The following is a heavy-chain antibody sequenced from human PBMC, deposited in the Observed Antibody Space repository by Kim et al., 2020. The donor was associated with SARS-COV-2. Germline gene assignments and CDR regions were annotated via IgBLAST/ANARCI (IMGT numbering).Heavy chain of an antibody. D-gene: IGHD3-3*01. CDR3: ARAPNDFWSGYTYYFDF. J-gene: IGHJ4*02. V-gene: IGHV4-61*01. Sequence: SETLSLTCTVSGGSVSSGSYFWSWIRQPPGKGLEWIGYIYYSGNTNSNPSIKSRVTMSIDTSKNQFSLKLRSVTAADTALYYCARAPNDFWSGYTYYFDFWGQGTLVTVSS. CDR2: IYYSGNT. CDR1: GGSVSSGSYF.